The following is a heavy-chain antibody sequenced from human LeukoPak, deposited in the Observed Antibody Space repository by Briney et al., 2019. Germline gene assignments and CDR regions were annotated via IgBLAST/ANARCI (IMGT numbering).Heavy chain of an antibody. CDR3: AKEITIFGVVDGT. J-gene: IGHJ5*02. CDR2: IRYDGSNK. D-gene: IGHD3-3*01. CDR1: GFTFSSYG. V-gene: IGHV3-30*02. Sequence: PGGSLRLSCAASGFTFSSYGMHWVRQAPGKGLEWVAFIRYDGSNKYYADSVKGRFTISRDNSKNTLYLQMNSLRAEDTAVYYCAKEITIFGVVDGTWGQGTLVTVSS.